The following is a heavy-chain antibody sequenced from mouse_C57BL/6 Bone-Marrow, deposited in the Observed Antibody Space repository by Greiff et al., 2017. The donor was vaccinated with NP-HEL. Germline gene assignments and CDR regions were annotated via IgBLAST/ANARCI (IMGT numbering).Heavy chain of an antibody. CDR2: FYPGSGSI. D-gene: IGHD1-1*01. CDR3: ARHGYYYGSTYGNYFDY. V-gene: IGHV1-62-2*01. Sequence: QVQLQQSGAELVKPGASVKLSCKASGYTFTEYTIHWVKQRSGQGLEWIGWFYPGSGSIKYNEKFKDKATLTADKSSSTVYMELSRLTSEDSAVYFCARHGYYYGSTYGNYFDYWGQGTTLTVSS. J-gene: IGHJ2*01. CDR1: GYTFTEYT.